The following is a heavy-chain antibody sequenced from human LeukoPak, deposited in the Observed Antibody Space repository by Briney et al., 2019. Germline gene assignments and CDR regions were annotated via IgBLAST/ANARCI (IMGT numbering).Heavy chain of an antibody. J-gene: IGHJ4*02. V-gene: IGHV4-39*01. CDR1: GGPLTRSLSH. CDR3: ARLNSGYEDYYFDD. CDR2: IYYTGST. D-gene: IGHD5-12*01. Sequence: KPSETLSLTCTVSGGPLTRSLSHWGWIRRPPGKGLEWIGNIYYTGSTDYSPSFESRAAMSVDTSKNQFSLQLRSVTAADTAVYYCARLNSGYEDYYFDDWGQGTLVTVSS.